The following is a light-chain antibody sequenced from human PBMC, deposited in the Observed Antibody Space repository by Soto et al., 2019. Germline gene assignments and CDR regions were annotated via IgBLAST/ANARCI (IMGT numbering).Light chain of an antibody. V-gene: IGLV2-18*02. CDR3: SSYTSSSTYV. Sequence: QSALTQPPSVSGSPGQSVIISCTGTSSDVGTYNRVSWYQQPPGTAPKLMIFEVNNRPAGVPDRFSGSKSGNTASLTISGLQAEDEAVYYCSSYTSSSTYVFGTGTKLTGL. J-gene: IGLJ1*01. CDR1: SSDVGTYNR. CDR2: EVN.